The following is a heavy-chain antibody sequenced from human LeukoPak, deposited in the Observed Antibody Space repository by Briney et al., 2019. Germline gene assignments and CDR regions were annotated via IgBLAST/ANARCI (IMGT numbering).Heavy chain of an antibody. CDR3: ARQYCSSTSCMTVDAFDI. Sequence: GESLKISCKGSGYIFTTYWIGWVRQMPGKGLEWMGIIYPGDSDTRYSPSFQGQVTISADKSITTAYLQWSSLKASDTAMYYCARQYCSSTSCMTVDAFDIWGQGTMVTVSS. D-gene: IGHD2-2*01. CDR1: GYIFTTYW. CDR2: IYPGDSDT. J-gene: IGHJ3*02. V-gene: IGHV5-51*01.